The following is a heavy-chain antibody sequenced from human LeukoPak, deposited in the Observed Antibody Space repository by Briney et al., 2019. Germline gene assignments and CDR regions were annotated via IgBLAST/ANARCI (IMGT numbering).Heavy chain of an antibody. CDR3: ARDRAYDSMDV. J-gene: IGHJ6*03. CDR2: INPNSGGT. D-gene: IGHD3-22*01. Sequence: ASVKVSCKASGYTFTGYYMHWGRQAPRQALEWMVGINPNSGGTNYAQKFQGRVTMTRDTSINTAYMEQSETRSDDTAVSYCARDRAYDSMDVWGKGTTVTVSS. V-gene: IGHV1-2*02. CDR1: GYTFTGYY.